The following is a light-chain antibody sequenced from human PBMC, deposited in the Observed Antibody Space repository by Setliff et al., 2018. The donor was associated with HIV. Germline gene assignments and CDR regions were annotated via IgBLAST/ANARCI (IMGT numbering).Light chain of an antibody. Sequence: SYELTQPPSVSVAPGKTARITCGGYNVGSKSVHWYQQRPGQAPVLVVYDDSDRPSGIPERFSGSNSGNTATLTISRVEAGDEADYYCQVWDYSGHPYVFGTGTKVTVL. CDR3: QVWDYSGHPYV. J-gene: IGLJ1*01. V-gene: IGLV3-21*03. CDR2: DDS. CDR1: NVGSKS.